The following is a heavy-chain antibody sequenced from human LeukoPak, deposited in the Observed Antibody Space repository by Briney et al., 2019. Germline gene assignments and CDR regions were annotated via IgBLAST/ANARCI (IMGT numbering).Heavy chain of an antibody. J-gene: IGHJ4*02. CDR2: IIPILDIA. CDR1: GGTFSSYA. V-gene: IGHV1-69*04. CDR3: ASAPASTHTGDYDLDY. D-gene: IGHD4-17*01. Sequence: SVKVSCKASGGTFSSYAISWVRQAPGQGLEWMGRIIPILDIANYAQKFQGRVTITADKSTSTAYMELSSLRPEDTAVYYCASAPASTHTGDYDLDYWGQGTLVTVSS.